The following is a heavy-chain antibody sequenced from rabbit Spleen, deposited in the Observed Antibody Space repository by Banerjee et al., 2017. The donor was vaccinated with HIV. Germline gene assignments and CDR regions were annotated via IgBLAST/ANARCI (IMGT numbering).Heavy chain of an antibody. CDR2: IDTNDGDT. Sequence: QEQLVESGGGLVKPGGTLTLTCTVSGFSFSSNWICWVHQAPGKGLEWIACIDTNDGDTDYANWPKGRFTISKTSSTTVTLQMTSLTAADTATYFCARDLADAIGWNFNLWGPGTLVTVS. CDR1: GFSFSSNW. V-gene: IGHV1S45*01. D-gene: IGHD4-1*01. J-gene: IGHJ4*01. CDR3: ARDLADAIGWNFNL.